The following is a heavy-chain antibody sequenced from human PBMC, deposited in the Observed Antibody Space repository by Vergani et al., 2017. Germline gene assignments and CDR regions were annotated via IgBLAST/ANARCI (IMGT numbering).Heavy chain of an antibody. V-gene: IGHV3-23*01. CDR1: GFTFSSYA. Sequence: EVQLLESGGGLVQPGGSLRLSCAASGFTFSSYAMSWVRQAPGKGLEWVSAISGSGGSTYYADSVKGRFTISRDNSKNTLYLQMNSLRAEDTAVYYCARASVASGDAFDIWGQGTMVTVSS. CDR3: ARASVASGDAFDI. J-gene: IGHJ3*02. CDR2: ISGSGGST. D-gene: IGHD2-15*01.